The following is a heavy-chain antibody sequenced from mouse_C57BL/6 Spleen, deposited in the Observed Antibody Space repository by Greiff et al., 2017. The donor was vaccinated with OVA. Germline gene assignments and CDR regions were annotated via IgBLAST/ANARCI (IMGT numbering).Heavy chain of an antibody. D-gene: IGHD1-1*01. Sequence: QVQLQQSGPELVKPGASVKISCKASGYAFSSSWMNWVKQRPGKGLEWIGRIYPGDGDTNYNGKFKGKATLTADKSSSTAYMQLSSLTSEDSAVYFCARGDTTVVATYDYWGQGTTLTVSS. V-gene: IGHV1-82*01. J-gene: IGHJ2*01. CDR3: ARGDTTVVATYDY. CDR2: IYPGDGDT. CDR1: GYAFSSSW.